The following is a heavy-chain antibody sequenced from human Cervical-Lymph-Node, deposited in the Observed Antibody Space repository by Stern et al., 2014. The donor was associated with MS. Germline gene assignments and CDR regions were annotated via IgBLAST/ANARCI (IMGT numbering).Heavy chain of an antibody. CDR2: ISGTNSTI. CDR1: GFTFRTFS. CDR3: ARVRGLLTDFHRFDN. Sequence: QLVQSGGGLVQPWGSLRLSCAASGFTFRTFSMSWVRQAPGQGLEWISYISGTNSTIDYADYVKGRFTVTRDNAKNSLYLQMSSLRDGDTAIYYCARVRGLLTDFHRFDNWGQGTLVTVYS. D-gene: IGHD3-9*01. V-gene: IGHV3-48*02. J-gene: IGHJ4*02.